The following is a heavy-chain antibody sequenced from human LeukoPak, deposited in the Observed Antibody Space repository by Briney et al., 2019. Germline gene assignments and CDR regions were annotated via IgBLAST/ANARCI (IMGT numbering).Heavy chain of an antibody. J-gene: IGHJ6*02. Sequence: GASVKVSCKASGYTFTSYAMHWVRQAPGQRLEWMGWINAGNGNTKYSQKFQGRVTITRDTSASTAYMELSSLRSEDTAVYYCARGGITMVRVLSMDVWGQGTTVTVSS. D-gene: IGHD3-10*01. V-gene: IGHV1-3*01. CDR3: ARGGITMVRVLSMDV. CDR1: GYTFTSYA. CDR2: INAGNGNT.